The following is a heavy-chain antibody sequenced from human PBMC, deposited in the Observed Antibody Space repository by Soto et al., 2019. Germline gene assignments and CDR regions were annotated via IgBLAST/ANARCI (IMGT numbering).Heavy chain of an antibody. CDR2: IMPVFGRP. CDR1: GGTFSKNT. Sequence: SVKVSCKASGGTFSKNTISWVRQAPGQGLEWMGGIMPVFGRPNYAQKFQGRVTITADEYTRTAYMELSRLKSDDTAVYYCARQFDYDTSGYYYAYWGQGTQVTVSS. CDR3: ARQFDYDTSGYYYAY. V-gene: IGHV1-69*13. D-gene: IGHD3-22*01. J-gene: IGHJ4*02.